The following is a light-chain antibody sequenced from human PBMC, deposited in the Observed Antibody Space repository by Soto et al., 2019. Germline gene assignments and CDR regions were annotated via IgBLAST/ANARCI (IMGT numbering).Light chain of an antibody. V-gene: IGLV4-69*01. Sequence: QPVLTQSPSASASLGASVKLTCTLSSGHTTYAIAWYQQQPKKGPRYLIKLNSDGSHTKGDGIPDRFSGSRSGAERYLSISSLQSEDEADYYCQTWGTGIVFGGGTKVTVL. CDR1: SGHTTYA. CDR2: LNSDGSH. CDR3: QTWGTGIV. J-gene: IGLJ2*01.